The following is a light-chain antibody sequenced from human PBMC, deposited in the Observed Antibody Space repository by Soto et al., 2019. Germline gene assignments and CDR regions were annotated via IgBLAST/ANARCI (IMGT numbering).Light chain of an antibody. CDR3: CSYAGRSTWDVV. CDR1: SSDVGGSGL. CDR2: EGF. V-gene: IGLV2-23*01. J-gene: IGLJ2*01. Sequence: QSALTQPASVSGSPGQSITISCTGTSSDVGGSGLVSWYQFHPGKAPKLLIFEGFKRPSGVSNRFSGSKSGSTASLTISGLQAEDEADHYCCSYAGRSTWDVVFGGGTKVTVL.